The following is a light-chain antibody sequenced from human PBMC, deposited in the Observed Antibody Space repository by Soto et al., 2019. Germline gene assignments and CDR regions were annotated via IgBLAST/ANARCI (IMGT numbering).Light chain of an antibody. CDR3: QAYDCSLNSRL. Sequence: QLVLTQPPSVSGAPGQRVTMSCTGSSSNVGAGYDVHWYQHLPGTAPKLLIYANNNRPSGVPDRFSGSKSGTSASLAISGLQAEDEADYYCQAYDCSLNSRLFGGVTKLTVL. V-gene: IGLV1-40*01. CDR1: SSNVGAGYD. CDR2: ANN. J-gene: IGLJ2*01.